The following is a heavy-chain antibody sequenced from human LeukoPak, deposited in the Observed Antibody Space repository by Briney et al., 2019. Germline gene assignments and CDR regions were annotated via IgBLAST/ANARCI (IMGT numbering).Heavy chain of an antibody. CDR3: ARHVGYGNNWFDP. Sequence: SETLSLTCTVSGGSISGYYWSWIRQPPGKGLEWIGYTYYSGTTNYNPSLKSRVTISVDTSKNQFSLKLRSVTAADTAVYYRARHVGYGNNWFDPWGQGTPVTVSS. CDR1: GGSISGYY. V-gene: IGHV4-59*08. D-gene: IGHD5-18*01. CDR2: TYYSGTT. J-gene: IGHJ5*02.